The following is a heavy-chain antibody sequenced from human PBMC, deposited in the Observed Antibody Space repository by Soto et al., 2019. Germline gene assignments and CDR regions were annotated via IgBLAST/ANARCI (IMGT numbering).Heavy chain of an antibody. D-gene: IGHD6-19*01. V-gene: IGHV6-1*01. J-gene: IGHJ6*02. Sequence: PSQTLSLTCAISVDTVSSNSAAWNWIRQSPSRGLEWLGRTYYRTKWYNDYAVSVKSRITINPDTSKNQFSLQLNSVTPEDTAVYYCARDMAGWLVRYYGMDVWGQGTTVTVSS. CDR3: ARDMAGWLVRYYGMDV. CDR1: VDTVSSNSAA. CDR2: TYYRTKWYN.